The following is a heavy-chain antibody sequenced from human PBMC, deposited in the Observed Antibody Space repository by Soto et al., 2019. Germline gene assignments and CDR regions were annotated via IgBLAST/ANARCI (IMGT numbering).Heavy chain of an antibody. Sequence: SETLSLTCTVSGDSLSSYSWSWIRQPAGKGLEWIGRIYTSGITNSNPSLKSRVTMSIDTSKNQFSLKLSSVTAADTAVYYCARDVSSGYYLNWFDPWGQGTLVTVSS. CDR2: IYTSGIT. CDR3: ARDVSSGYYLNWFDP. D-gene: IGHD3-22*01. CDR1: GDSLSSYS. J-gene: IGHJ5*02. V-gene: IGHV4-4*07.